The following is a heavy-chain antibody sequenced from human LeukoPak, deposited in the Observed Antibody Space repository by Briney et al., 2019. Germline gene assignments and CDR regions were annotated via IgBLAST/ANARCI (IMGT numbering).Heavy chain of an antibody. V-gene: IGHV4-34*01. CDR3: ARSIAAAGTFDY. Sequence: SETLSLTCAVYGGSFSGYYWSWIRQPPGKGLEWIGEINHSGSTNYNPSLKSRVTISVDTSKNQFSLKLSSVTAADTAVYYRARSIAAAGTFDYWGQGTLVTVSS. CDR1: GGSFSGYY. D-gene: IGHD6-13*01. J-gene: IGHJ4*02. CDR2: INHSGST.